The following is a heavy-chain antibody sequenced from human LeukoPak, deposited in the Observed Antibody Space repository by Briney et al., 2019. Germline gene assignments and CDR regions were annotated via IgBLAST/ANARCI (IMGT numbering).Heavy chain of an antibody. V-gene: IGHV3-30*02. CDR1: GFIFSGYG. CDR2: IRCDETNK. D-gene: IGHD3-22*01. Sequence: GGSLRLSCAASGFIFSGYGMHWVRQAPGKGLEWVAFIRCDETNKYYADSVKGRFTISRDNSKNTLYLQMNSLRAEDTAVYYCAKGLVYYDSSGYYPDYWGQGTLVTVSS. J-gene: IGHJ4*02. CDR3: AKGLVYYDSSGYYPDY.